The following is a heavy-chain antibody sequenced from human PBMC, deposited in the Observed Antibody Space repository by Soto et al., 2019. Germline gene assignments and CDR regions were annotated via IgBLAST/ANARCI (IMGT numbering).Heavy chain of an antibody. V-gene: IGHV3-33*01. CDR1: GFTFSSYG. D-gene: IGHD2-2*01. CDR2: IWYDGSNK. J-gene: IGHJ6*02. CDR3: TSDPVSPVTSGYYYGMDV. Sequence: QVQLVESGGGVVQPGRSLRLSCAASGFTFSSYGMHWVRQAPGKGLEWVAVIWYDGSNKYYADSVKGRFTISRDNSKNTLYLKMNSLRAEDPAVYYCTSDPVSPVTSGYYYGMDVWGQGTTFTVSS.